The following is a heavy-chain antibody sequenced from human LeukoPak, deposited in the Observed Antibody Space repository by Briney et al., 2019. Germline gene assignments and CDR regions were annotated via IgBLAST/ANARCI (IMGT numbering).Heavy chain of an antibody. Sequence: GGSLRLSCAASGFTFSSYWMSWVRQAPGKGLEWEANIKQDGSEKYYVDSVKGRFTISRDNSKNTLYLQMNSLRAEDTAVYYCARDFYGGNSGGYFDYWGQGTLVTVSS. V-gene: IGHV3-7*01. D-gene: IGHD4-23*01. CDR2: IKQDGSEK. J-gene: IGHJ4*02. CDR1: GFTFSSYW. CDR3: ARDFYGGNSGGYFDY.